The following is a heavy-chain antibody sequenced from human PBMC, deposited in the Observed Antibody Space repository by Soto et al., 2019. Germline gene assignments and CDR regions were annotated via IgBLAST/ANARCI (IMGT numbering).Heavy chain of an antibody. Sequence: GGSLRLSCATTGFTFSTSAMSWVRQAPGKGLEWVSAISGSGGNRYYADSVKGRFTISRDNSENTLYLQMCSLTAEDTAVYFFAKEISTGWTKNWFDPLGQGTLVTVSS. V-gene: IGHV3-23*01. CDR3: AKEISTGWTKNWFDP. D-gene: IGHD2-8*02. CDR2: ISGSGGNR. J-gene: IGHJ5*02. CDR1: GFTFSTSA.